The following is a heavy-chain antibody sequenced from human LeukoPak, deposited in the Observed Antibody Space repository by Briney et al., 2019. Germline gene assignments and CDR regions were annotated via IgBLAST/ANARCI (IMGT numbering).Heavy chain of an antibody. Sequence: ARGSLRLSCGAYGFTFRSHWMHWVRQPPGKARVWFSRISSDGSSTSYAASVKGRFTISRDNAKNTLYLQMNSLRAEDTAVYYCARDLGGVTDYWGQGTLVTVSS. CDR2: ISSDGSST. V-gene: IGHV3-74*01. J-gene: IGHJ4*02. CDR1: GFTFRSHW. CDR3: ARDLGGVTDY. D-gene: IGHD2-21*02.